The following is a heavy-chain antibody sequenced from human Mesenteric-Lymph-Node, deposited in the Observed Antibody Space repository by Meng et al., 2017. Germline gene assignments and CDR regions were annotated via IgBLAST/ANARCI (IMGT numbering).Heavy chain of an antibody. V-gene: IGHV4-4*02. CDR3: ARVVTALWGYYFDY. J-gene: IGHJ4*02. D-gene: IGHD2-21*02. CDR2: IYHSGST. Sequence: DSGPGLVNPAGTPSLTCAVSGASTSISNWWSWVRQPPGKGLEWIVEIYHSGSTNYNPSLKSRVTISVDKSKNQFSLKLSSVTAADTAVYYCARVVTALWGYYFDYWGQGTLVTVSS. CDR1: GASTSISNW.